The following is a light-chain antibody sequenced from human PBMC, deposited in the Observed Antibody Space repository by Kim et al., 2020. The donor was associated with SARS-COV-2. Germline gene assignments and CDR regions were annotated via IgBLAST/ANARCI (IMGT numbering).Light chain of an antibody. Sequence: EIVLTQSPGTLSLSPGERATLSCRASQSVSGSKLVWYQQKPGQAPRLLIYGGSSRATGIPDRFSGSGSGTDFTLTISRLEPEDVAVYYCQQYGSSPRTVGQGTKLEI. V-gene: IGKV3-20*01. CDR2: GGS. J-gene: IGKJ2*01. CDR1: QSVSGSK. CDR3: QQYGSSPRT.